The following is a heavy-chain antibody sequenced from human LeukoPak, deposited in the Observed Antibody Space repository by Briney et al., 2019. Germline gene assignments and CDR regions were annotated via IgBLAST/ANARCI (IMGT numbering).Heavy chain of an antibody. CDR2: IYYSGST. J-gene: IGHJ6*02. CDR1: GGSISSYY. D-gene: IGHD3-10*01. Sequence: SETLSLTCTVSGGSISSYYWSWIRQPPGRGLEWIGYIYYSGSTNYNPSLKSRVTISVDTSKNQFSLKLSSVTAADTAVYYWARQGGRGLLWFGGNGMDVWGQGTTVTVSS. CDR3: ARQGGRGLLWFGGNGMDV. V-gene: IGHV4-59*01.